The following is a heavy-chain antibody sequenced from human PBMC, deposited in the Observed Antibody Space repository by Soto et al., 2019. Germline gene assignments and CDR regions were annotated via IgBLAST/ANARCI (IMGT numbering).Heavy chain of an antibody. CDR2: INAGNGNT. V-gene: IGHV1-3*01. D-gene: IGHD1-26*01. J-gene: IGHJ4*02. CDR1: RYAFTSYA. CDR3: ARGWEILGFDY. Sequence: GASVKGSFKAYRYAFTSYAMHWVRQAPGQRLEWMGWINAGNGNTKYSQKFQGRVTITRDTSASTAYMELSSLRSEDTAVYYCARGWEILGFDYWGQGTLVTVSS.